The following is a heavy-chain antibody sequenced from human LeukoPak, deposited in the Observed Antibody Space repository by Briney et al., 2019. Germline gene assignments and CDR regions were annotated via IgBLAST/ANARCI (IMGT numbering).Heavy chain of an antibody. CDR3: ASVTYYYDSSGYPGGY. V-gene: IGHV3-30*02. CDR1: GFTFSSYG. J-gene: IGHJ4*02. Sequence: PGGSLRLSCAASGFTFSSYGMHWVRQAPGKGLEWVAFIRYDGSNKYYADPVKGRFTISRDNSKNTLYLQMNSLRAEDTAVYYCASVTYYYDSSGYPGGYWGQGTLVTVSS. CDR2: IRYDGSNK. D-gene: IGHD3-22*01.